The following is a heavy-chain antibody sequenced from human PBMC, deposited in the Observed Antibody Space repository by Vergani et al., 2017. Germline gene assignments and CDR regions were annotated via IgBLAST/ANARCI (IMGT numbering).Heavy chain of an antibody. J-gene: IGHJ6*03. CDR2: ISSDGGNK. CDR1: GFTFSTYD. CDR3: AKDSRYCSSTSCYHYYYYMDV. D-gene: IGHD2-2*01. Sequence: VQLVESGGGLVQPGGSLRLSCAASGFTFSTYDMHWVRQAPGKGLEWVALISSDGGNKYYADSVKGRFTISRDNSKNTLYLQMNSLRAEDTAVYYCAKDSRYCSSTSCYHYYYYMDVWGKGTTVTVSS. V-gene: IGHV3-30*18.